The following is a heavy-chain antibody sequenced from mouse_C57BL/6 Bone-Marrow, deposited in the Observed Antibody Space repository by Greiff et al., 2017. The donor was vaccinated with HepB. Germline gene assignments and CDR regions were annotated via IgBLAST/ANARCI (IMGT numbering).Heavy chain of an antibody. Sequence: EVQLQESGGGLVQPGGSLKLSCAASGFTFSDYGMAWVRQAPRKGPEWVAFISNLAYSIYYADTVTGRFTISRENAKNTLYLEMSSLRSEDTAMYYCARQKGNYYFDYWGQGTTLTVSS. CDR2: ISNLAYSI. V-gene: IGHV5-15*01. D-gene: IGHD2-1*01. CDR3: ARQKGNYYFDY. CDR1: GFTFSDYG. J-gene: IGHJ2*01.